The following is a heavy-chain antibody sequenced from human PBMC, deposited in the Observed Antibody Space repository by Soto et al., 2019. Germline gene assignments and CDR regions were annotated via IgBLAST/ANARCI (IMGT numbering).Heavy chain of an antibody. J-gene: IGHJ5*02. CDR1: GFTFSDYY. CDR3: ARDPYNWNPHHEPGVQWDWFDP. D-gene: IGHD1-20*01. CDR2: ISSSSSYT. V-gene: IGHV3-11*06. Sequence: GGSLRLSCAASGFTFSDYYMSWIRQAPGKGLEWVSYISSSSSYTNYADSVKGRFTISRDNAKNSLYLQMNSLRAEDTAVYYCARDPYNWNPHHEPGVQWDWFDPWGQGTLVTVSS.